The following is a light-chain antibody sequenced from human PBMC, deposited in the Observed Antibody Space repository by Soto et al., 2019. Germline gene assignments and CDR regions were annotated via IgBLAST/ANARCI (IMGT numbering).Light chain of an antibody. CDR1: QSVLYSANNKNK. CDR3: QQYYNTPRT. V-gene: IGKV4-1*01. Sequence: DIVMTQSPDSLAVSLGERATINCRSSQSVLYSANNKNKLAWYQQKSGQPPKLLIYWASTRESGVPDRFSGSGSGTEFTLTISSLQAEDVAVYYCQQYYNTPRTCGQGTKVEIK. J-gene: IGKJ1*01. CDR2: WAS.